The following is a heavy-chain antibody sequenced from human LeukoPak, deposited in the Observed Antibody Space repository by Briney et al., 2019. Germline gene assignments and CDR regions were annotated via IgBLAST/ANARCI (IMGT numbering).Heavy chain of an antibody. V-gene: IGHV1-2*02. CDR3: ARAWMTTSFDY. CDR1: VYTFTVYY. Sequence: ASVKVSCKASVYTFTVYYMHWVRQAPGQGLEWMGWINPNSGGTNYAQKFQGRVTMTRDTSISTAYMELSRLRSDDTAVYYCARAWMTTSFDYWGQGTLVTVSS. CDR2: INPNSGGT. D-gene: IGHD4-11*01. J-gene: IGHJ4*02.